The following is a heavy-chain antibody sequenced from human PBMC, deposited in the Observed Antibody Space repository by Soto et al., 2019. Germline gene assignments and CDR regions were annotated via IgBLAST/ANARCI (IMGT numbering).Heavy chain of an antibody. J-gene: IGHJ5*02. D-gene: IGHD4-17*01. CDR2: VYYKGST. Sequence: QVQLQESGPGLLKSSETLSLTCTVSGGSITSYYWSWIRQPPGKRLEWIEYVYYKGSTNYNPSLRSRVTISADTSKNQFFLKLSSVTAADTAVYYCARQITTVNWFDPWGQGALVTVSS. V-gene: IGHV4-59*08. CDR1: GGSITSYY. CDR3: ARQITTVNWFDP.